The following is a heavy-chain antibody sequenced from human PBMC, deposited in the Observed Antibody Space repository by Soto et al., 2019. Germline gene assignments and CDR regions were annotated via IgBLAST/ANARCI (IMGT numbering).Heavy chain of an antibody. Sequence: LKISCKGFGYTFTSRWIGWVRQLPGKGLEWMGIIYPGDSEIKYSPSFQGQVTISADKSLTTAYLQWSSLKASDTAIYYCARQSREYDSPFDYWGQGTLVTVSS. V-gene: IGHV5-51*01. CDR2: IYPGDSEI. CDR1: GYTFTSRW. CDR3: ARQSREYDSPFDY. D-gene: IGHD3-3*01. J-gene: IGHJ4*02.